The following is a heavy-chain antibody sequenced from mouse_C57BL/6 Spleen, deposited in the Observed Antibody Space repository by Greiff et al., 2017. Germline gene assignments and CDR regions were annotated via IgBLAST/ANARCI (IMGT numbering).Heavy chain of an antibody. CDR1: GYTFTSSW. CDR2: IDPSDSYT. Sequence: QVQLQQSGAELVMPGASVKLSCKASGYTFTSSWMHWVKQRPGQGLEWIGEIDPSDSYTNYNQKFKGKSTLTVDKSSSTAYMQLSSLTSEDSAVYYCARSYGSSYGWYFDVWGTGTTVTVSS. CDR3: ARSYGSSYGWYFDV. J-gene: IGHJ1*03. V-gene: IGHV1-69*01. D-gene: IGHD1-1*01.